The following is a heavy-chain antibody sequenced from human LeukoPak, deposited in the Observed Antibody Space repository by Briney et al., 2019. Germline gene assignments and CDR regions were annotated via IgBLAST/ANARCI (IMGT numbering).Heavy chain of an antibody. Sequence: SETLSLTCTVSGGSISSYYWSWIRQPPGKGLEWIGYIYYGGSTNYNPSLKSRVTISVDTSKNQFSLKLSSVTAADTAMYYCARDLTPGDVWGQGTTVTVSS. CDR1: GGSISSYY. CDR2: IYYGGST. J-gene: IGHJ6*02. V-gene: IGHV4-59*01. CDR3: ARDLTPGDV.